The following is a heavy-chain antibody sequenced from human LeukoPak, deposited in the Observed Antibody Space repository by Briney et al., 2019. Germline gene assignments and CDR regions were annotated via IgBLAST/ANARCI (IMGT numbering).Heavy chain of an antibody. CDR1: GFTFSSYG. V-gene: IGHV3-30*02. Sequence: GGSLRLSCAASGFTFSSYGMHWVRQAPGEGLEWVAFIRYDGSNKYYADSVKGRFTISRDNSKNTLYLQMNSLRAEDTAVYYCAKDLYDFWSGYYTFFDYWGQGTLVTVSS. CDR3: AKDLYDFWSGYYTFFDY. J-gene: IGHJ4*02. CDR2: IRYDGSNK. D-gene: IGHD3-3*01.